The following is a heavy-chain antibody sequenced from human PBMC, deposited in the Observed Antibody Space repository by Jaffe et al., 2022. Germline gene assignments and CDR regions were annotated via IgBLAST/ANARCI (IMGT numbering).Heavy chain of an antibody. V-gene: IGHV1-18*01. CDR3: ARVCRPHYYGSGTDYYYYYMDV. CDR2: ISAYNGNT. CDR1: GYTFTSYG. J-gene: IGHJ6*03. Sequence: QVQLVQSGAEVKKPGASVKVSCKASGYTFTSYGISWVRQAPGQGLEWMGWISAYNGNTNYAQKLQGRVTMTTDTSTSTAYMELRSLRSDDTAVYYCARVCRPHYYGSGTDYYYYYMDVWGKGTTVTVSS. D-gene: IGHD3-10*01.